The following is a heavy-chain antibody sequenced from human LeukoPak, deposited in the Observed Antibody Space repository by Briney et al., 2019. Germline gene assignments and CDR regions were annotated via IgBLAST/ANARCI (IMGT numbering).Heavy chain of an antibody. D-gene: IGHD6-19*01. J-gene: IGHJ3*02. Sequence: ASVKVSCKVSGYTLTELSMHWVRQAPGKGLEWMGGFDPEDGETIYAQKFQGRVTITADESTSTAYMELSSLRSEDTAVYYCARDAAVAGPDAFDIWGQGTMVTVSS. V-gene: IGHV1-24*01. CDR3: ARDAAVAGPDAFDI. CDR2: FDPEDGET. CDR1: GYTLTELS.